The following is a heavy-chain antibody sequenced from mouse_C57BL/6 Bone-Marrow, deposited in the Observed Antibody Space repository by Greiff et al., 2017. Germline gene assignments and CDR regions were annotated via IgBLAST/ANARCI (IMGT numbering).Heavy chain of an antibody. V-gene: IGHV1-64*01. CDR2: IHPNSGST. D-gene: IGHD4-1*01. CDR3: ARSAKILNWDDY. J-gene: IGHJ2*01. Sequence: QVQLQQPGAELVKPGASVKLSCKASGYTFTSYWMHWVKPRPGQGLEWIGMIHPNSGSTNYNEKFKSKATLTVDKSSSTAYMQLSSLTSEDSAVYYCARSAKILNWDDYCGQGTTLTVSS. CDR1: GYTFTSYW.